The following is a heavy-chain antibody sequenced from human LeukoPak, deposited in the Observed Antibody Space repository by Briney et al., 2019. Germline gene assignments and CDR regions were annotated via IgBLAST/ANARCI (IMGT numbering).Heavy chain of an antibody. CDR2: IYYSGST. CDR1: GVSINSDAYF. CDR3: ARLRSGGQVAGVYFDS. J-gene: IGHJ4*02. V-gene: IGHV4-30-4*08. D-gene: IGHD6-19*01. Sequence: SETLSLTCTVSGVSINSDAYFWSWIRQPPGKGLEWIGYIYYSGSTYYNPSLKSRVTISVDTSKNQFSLKLSSVTAADTAIYYCARLRSGGQVAGVYFDSWGQGTLVTVSS.